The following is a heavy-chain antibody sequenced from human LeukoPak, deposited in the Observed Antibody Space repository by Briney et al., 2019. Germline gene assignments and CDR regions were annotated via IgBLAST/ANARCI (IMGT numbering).Heavy chain of an antibody. V-gene: IGHV3-23*01. CDR3: AKDSLRYFDWGRPGPLYYFDY. CDR1: GFTFSSYG. D-gene: IGHD3-9*01. CDR2: ISGSGGST. Sequence: PGGTLRLSCAASGFTFSSYGMSWVRRAPGKGLEWVSAISGSGGSTYYADSVKGRFTISRDNSKNTLYLQMNSLRAEDTAVYYCAKDSLRYFDWGRPGPLYYFDYWGQGTLVTVSS. J-gene: IGHJ4*02.